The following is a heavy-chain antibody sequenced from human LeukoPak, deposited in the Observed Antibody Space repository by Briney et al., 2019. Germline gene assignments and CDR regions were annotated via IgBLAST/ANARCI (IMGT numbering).Heavy chain of an antibody. V-gene: IGHV3-74*01. J-gene: IGHJ5*02. D-gene: IGHD3-10*01. CDR1: GFTFSRYW. CDR3: ARGTSRGNWFDP. CDR2: IDTYGTGT. Sequence: GGSLRLSCAASGFTFSRYWMHWVRQDPGKGLLWVSRIDTYGTGTTYADSVKGRFTISRDNAKNTLYLQMNSLRAEDTAVYYCARGTSRGNWFDPWGQGTLVTVSS.